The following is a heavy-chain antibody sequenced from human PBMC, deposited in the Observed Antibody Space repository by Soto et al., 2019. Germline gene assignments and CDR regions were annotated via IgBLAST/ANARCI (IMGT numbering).Heavy chain of an antibody. V-gene: IGHV1-3*04. D-gene: IGHD2-8*01. CDR3: ARQGDSRILRDTFDS. Sequence: ASVKVSCKSSGYTFSHYAMHCVRQAPGQGLEWLGWINTDNGNTAFSQKFQGRVSITMDTSANTAYVELSSLISEDTAVYYCARQGDSRILRDTFDSWGQRPMFTVSS. CDR1: GYTFSHYA. J-gene: IGHJ3*02. CDR2: INTDNGNT.